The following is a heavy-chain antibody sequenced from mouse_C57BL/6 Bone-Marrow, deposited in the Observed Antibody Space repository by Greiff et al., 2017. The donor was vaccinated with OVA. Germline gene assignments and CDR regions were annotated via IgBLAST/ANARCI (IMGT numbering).Heavy chain of an antibody. CDR1: GYSFTSYY. V-gene: IGHV1-66*01. Sequence: VQLQQSGPELVKPGASVKISCKASGYSFTSYYIHWVKQRPGQGLEWIGWIYPGSGNTKYNEKFKGKATLTADTSSSTAYMQLSSLTSEDSAVYYCARRITTVDEGDAMDYWGQGTSVTVSS. D-gene: IGHD1-1*01. J-gene: IGHJ4*01. CDR2: IYPGSGNT. CDR3: ARRITTVDEGDAMDY.